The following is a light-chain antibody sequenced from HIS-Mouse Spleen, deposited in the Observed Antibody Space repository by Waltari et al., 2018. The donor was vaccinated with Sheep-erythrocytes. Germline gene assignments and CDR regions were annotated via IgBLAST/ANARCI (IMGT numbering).Light chain of an antibody. V-gene: IGLV2-23*01. CDR1: LTDVGCYNL. J-gene: IGLJ3*02. Sequence: QPALTQPASVSGSPGQSITIPCTGTLTDVGCYNLVSSYQQHPCKAPKLMIYEGSKRPSGVSNRFSGSKSGNTASLTISGLQAEDEADYYCCSYAGSSTPWVFGGGTKLTVL. CDR2: EGS. CDR3: CSYAGSSTPWV.